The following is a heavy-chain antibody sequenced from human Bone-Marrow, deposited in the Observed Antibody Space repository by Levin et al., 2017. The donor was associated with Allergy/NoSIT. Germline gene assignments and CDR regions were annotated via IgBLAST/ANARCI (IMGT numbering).Heavy chain of an antibody. CDR2: ISSSGSAA. D-gene: IGHD5-12*01. CDR3: ARDNGYSGNHPAGY. Sequence: SCTASGFTFSDYYMSWIRQAPGKGLEWISYISSSGSAAYYSDSVRGRVTISRDNAKNSLYLQMNSLRAEDTAMYYCARDNGYSGNHPAGYWGQGALVTVSS. J-gene: IGHJ4*02. CDR1: GFTFSDYY. V-gene: IGHV3-11*01.